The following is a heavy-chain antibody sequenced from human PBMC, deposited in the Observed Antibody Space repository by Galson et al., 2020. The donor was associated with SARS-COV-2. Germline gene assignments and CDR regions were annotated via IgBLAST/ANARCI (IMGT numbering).Heavy chain of an antibody. CDR1: GFTFSSYG. CDR2: IWYDGSNK. D-gene: IGHD6-13*01. Sequence: GGSLRLSCAASGFTFSSYGMHWVRQAPGKGLEWVAVIWYDGSNKYYADSVKGRFTISRDNSKNTLYLQMNSLRAEDTAVYYCARERIVIAAAGHYYYGMDVWGQGTTVTVSS. J-gene: IGHJ6*02. CDR3: ARERIVIAAAGHYYYGMDV. V-gene: IGHV3-33*01.